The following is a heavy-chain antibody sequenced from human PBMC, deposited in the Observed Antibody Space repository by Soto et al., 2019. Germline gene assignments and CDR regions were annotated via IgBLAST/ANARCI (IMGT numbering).Heavy chain of an antibody. CDR3: AHRPRYTSSWEYFDY. Sequence: GPTLVNPTQTLSLTCPFSGFSLSISGVGVGWIRQPPGKALEWLALIYWDDDKRYSPSLKSRLTITKDTSKNQVVLTMTNMDPVDTATYYCAHRPRYTSSWEYFDYWGQGTLVTVSS. J-gene: IGHJ4*02. D-gene: IGHD6-13*01. CDR2: IYWDDDK. CDR1: GFSLSISGVG. V-gene: IGHV2-5*02.